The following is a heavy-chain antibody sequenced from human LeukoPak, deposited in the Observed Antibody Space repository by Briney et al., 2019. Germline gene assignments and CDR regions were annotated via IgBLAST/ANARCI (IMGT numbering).Heavy chain of an antibody. CDR2: ISSSSSYI. Sequence: PGGSLRLSCAASGFTFSSYSMNWVRQAPGKGLEWVSSISSSSSYIYYADSVKGRFTISRDNAKNSLYLQMNSLRAEDTAVYYCARDMVVWLNNQGYYFDYWGQGTLVTVSS. V-gene: IGHV3-21*01. J-gene: IGHJ4*02. CDR1: GFTFSSYS. CDR3: ARDMVVWLNNQGYYFDY. D-gene: IGHD5-24*01.